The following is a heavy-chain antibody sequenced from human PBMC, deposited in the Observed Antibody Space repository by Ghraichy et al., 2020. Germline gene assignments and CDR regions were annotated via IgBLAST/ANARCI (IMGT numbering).Heavy chain of an antibody. CDR3: AGEHYTNGWYVGYFDY. CDR1: GFTFNTYG. Sequence: GESLNISCAASGFTFNTYGMHWVRQAPGKGLEWVASIRFDGTNQYYADSVRGRFTVSRDNSKNTLYLQINSLRAEDTAVYYCAGEHYTNGWYVGYFDYWGEGTLVTVSS. V-gene: IGHV3-30*02. D-gene: IGHD6-19*01. CDR2: IRFDGTNQ. J-gene: IGHJ4*02.